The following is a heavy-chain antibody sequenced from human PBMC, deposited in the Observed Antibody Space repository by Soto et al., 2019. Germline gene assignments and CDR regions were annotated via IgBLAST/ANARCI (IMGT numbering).Heavy chain of an antibody. CDR3: AKAGSDYDFWSGYPNPDY. CDR1: GFTFSSYG. CDR2: ISYDGSNK. Sequence: PGGSLRLSCAASGFTFSSYGMHWVRQAPVKVLEWVAVISYDGSNKYYADSVKGRFTISRDNSKNTLYLQMNSLRAEDTAVYYCAKAGSDYDFWSGYPNPDYWGQGTLVTVSS. D-gene: IGHD3-3*01. J-gene: IGHJ4*02. V-gene: IGHV3-30*18.